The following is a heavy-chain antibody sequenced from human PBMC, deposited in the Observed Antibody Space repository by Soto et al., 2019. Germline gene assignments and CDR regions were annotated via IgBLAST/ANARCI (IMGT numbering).Heavy chain of an antibody. CDR3: ARAQGVYAIPPYYYGFDV. V-gene: IGHV3-30-3*01. J-gene: IGHJ6*02. D-gene: IGHD2-8*01. CDR2: ISNDGSKK. CDR1: GFTFSTYA. Sequence: GGSLRLYCVASGFTFSTYAIHWVRQAPGKGLDWVAVISNDGSKKYFVDSVKGRFTISRENSNNTVYLQMNSLRAEDTAVYYCARAQGVYAIPPYYYGFDVWGQGTTVTVSS.